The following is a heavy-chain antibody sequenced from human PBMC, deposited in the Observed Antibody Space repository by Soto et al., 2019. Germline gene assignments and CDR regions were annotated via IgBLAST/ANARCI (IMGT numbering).Heavy chain of an antibody. CDR3: ARIQTDSCYGSDY. CDR2: IDWDDDK. D-gene: IGHD2-15*01. CDR1: GFSLSTSGMC. Sequence: SGPTLVNPTQTLTLTCTFSGFSLSTSGMCVSWIRQPPGKALEWLALIDWDDDKYCSTSLKTRLTISKDTSKNQVVLTMTNMDPVETATYYCARIQTDSCYGSDYWGQGTMVTVSS. J-gene: IGHJ4*02. V-gene: IGHV2-70*01.